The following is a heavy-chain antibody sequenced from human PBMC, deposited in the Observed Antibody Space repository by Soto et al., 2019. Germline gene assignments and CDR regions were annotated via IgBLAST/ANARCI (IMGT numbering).Heavy chain of an antibody. CDR3: ARDKHPSGYEKFDY. V-gene: IGHV3-48*01. J-gene: IGHJ4*02. CDR2: INSGSSTI. Sequence: EVQLVESGGGLVQPGGSLRLSSAASGFTFSRYSMNWVRQAPGKGLEWVSYINSGSSTIYYADPVKGRFTISRDNAKNSLYLQLNSLRAEDTAVYYCARDKHPSGYEKFDYWGQGTLVTVSS. CDR1: GFTFSRYS. D-gene: IGHD3-3*01.